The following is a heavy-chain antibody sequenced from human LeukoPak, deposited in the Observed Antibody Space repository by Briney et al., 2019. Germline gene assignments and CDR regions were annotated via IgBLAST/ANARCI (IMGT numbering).Heavy chain of an antibody. CDR1: GGSISSSSYY. V-gene: IGHV4-39*01. J-gene: IGHJ6*03. Sequence: SETLSLTCTVSGGSISSSSYYWGWIRQPPGKGLEWIGSIYYSGSTYYNPSLKSRVTISVDTSKNQFSLKVSSVTAADTAVYYCVRGDCSGSICYSPMDVWGTGTTVTVSS. D-gene: IGHD2-21*01. CDR3: VRGDCSGSICYSPMDV. CDR2: IYYSGST.